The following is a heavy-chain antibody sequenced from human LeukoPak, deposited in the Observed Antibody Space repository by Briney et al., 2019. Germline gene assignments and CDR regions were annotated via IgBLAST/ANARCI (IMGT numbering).Heavy chain of an antibody. CDR1: GFTFSSYG. J-gene: IGHJ4*02. Sequence: GGSLRLSCGVSGFTFSSYGMHWVRQAPGKGLEWVAYIRYDGSNRHYADSVKGRFTISRDNSKNTLYLQMNSLRVEDTAVYYCAKTPMTNGWYYFDSWGQGTLVSVSS. CDR2: IRYDGSNR. V-gene: IGHV3-30*02. CDR3: AKTPMTNGWYYFDS. D-gene: IGHD6-19*01.